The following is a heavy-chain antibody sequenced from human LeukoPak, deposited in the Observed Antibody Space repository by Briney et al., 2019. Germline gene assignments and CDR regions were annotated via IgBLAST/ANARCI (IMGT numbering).Heavy chain of an antibody. J-gene: IGHJ5*02. CDR3: ARMKGSSSWYFWFDP. CDR1: GGSISNYY. CDR2: IYSSGTT. D-gene: IGHD2-2*01. V-gene: IGHV4-4*07. Sequence: PSETLSLTCTVSGGSISNYYWSWIRQPAGKGLEWIGRIYSSGTTIYNPSLKSRVTMSVDTSKNQFSLKLSSVTAADTAIYYCARMKGSSSWYFWFDPWGQGTLVTVSS.